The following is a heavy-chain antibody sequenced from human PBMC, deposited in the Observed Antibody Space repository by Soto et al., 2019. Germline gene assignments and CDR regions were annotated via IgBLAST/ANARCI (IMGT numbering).Heavy chain of an antibody. CDR1: GGSFSGYY. D-gene: IGHD3-10*01. CDR2: INHSGST. J-gene: IGHJ6*02. V-gene: IGHV4-34*01. CDR3: ARVSGIYYYVMDV. Sequence: SETLSLTCAVYGGSFSGYYWSWIRQPPGKGLEWFGEINHSGSTNYNPSLKSRVTISVDTSKNQFSLKLSSVTAADTAVYYCARVSGIYYYVMDVWGQGTTVTVSS.